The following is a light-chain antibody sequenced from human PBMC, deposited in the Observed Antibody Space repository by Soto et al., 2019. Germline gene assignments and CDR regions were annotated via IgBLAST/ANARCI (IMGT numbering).Light chain of an antibody. Sequence: DIVMTQSPDSLAVSLGERATINCKSSQSVLYSSNNKNYLAWYQQKPGQPPKMVIYWASTRESGVPDRFSGSGSGTDFTLTITSLQAEAVALYYCQQYSSAPFIFGPATKVHI. V-gene: IGKV4-1*01. CDR2: WAS. CDR3: QQYSSAPFI. CDR1: QSVLYSSNNKNY. J-gene: IGKJ3*01.